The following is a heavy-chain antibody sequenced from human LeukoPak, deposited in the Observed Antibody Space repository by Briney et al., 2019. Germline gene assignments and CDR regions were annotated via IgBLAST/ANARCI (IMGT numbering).Heavy chain of an antibody. D-gene: IGHD6-13*01. CDR2: ISYDGSNK. CDR3: AKERAAAGTGVFEY. V-gene: IGHV3-30*04. CDR1: GFTFSSYA. J-gene: IGHJ4*02. Sequence: GGSLRLSCAASGFTFSSYAMHWVRQAPGKGLEWVAVISYDGSNKYYADSVKGRFTISRDNSKNTLYLQMNSLRAEDTAVYYCAKERAAAGTGVFEYWGQGTLVTVSS.